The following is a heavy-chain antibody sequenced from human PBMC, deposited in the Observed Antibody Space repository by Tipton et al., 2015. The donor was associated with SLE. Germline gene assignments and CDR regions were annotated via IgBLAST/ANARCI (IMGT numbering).Heavy chain of an antibody. CDR2: IYYSGNT. V-gene: IGHV4-59*13. CDR3: ARVQRFLRVPSYYYYMGV. CDR1: GGSLSSYH. D-gene: IGHD3-3*01. Sequence: GLVKPSETLYLTCTVSGGSLSSYHWSWIRQPPGKGLEWVGYIYYSGNTYYSPSLKSRVTISVDTSKNQFSLKMRSVTAADTAVYYCARVQRFLRVPSYYYYMGVWGKGTTVTVSS. J-gene: IGHJ6*03.